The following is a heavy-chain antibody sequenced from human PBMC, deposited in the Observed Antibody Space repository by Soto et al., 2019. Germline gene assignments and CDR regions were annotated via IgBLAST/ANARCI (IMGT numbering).Heavy chain of an antibody. CDR1: GGSISSGGYY. CDR2: IYYSGST. CDR3: ASRILRSPMDV. V-gene: IGHV4-31*03. J-gene: IGHJ6*03. D-gene: IGHD2-15*01. Sequence: SETLSLTCTVSGGSISSGGYYWSWIRQHPGEGLEWIGYIYYSGSTYYNPSLKSRVTISVDTSKNQFPLKLSSVTAADTAVYYCASRILRSPMDVWGKGTTVTVSS.